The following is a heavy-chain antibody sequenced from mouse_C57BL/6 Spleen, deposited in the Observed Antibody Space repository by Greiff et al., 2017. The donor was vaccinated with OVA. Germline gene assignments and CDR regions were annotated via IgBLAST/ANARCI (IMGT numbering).Heavy chain of an antibody. CDR3: ARYPSIYDSYAMDY. J-gene: IGHJ4*01. V-gene: IGHV5-17*01. D-gene: IGHD2-3*01. CDR2: ISSGSSTI. Sequence: EVKVVESGGGLVKPGGSLKLSCAASGFTFSDYGMHWVRQAPEKGLEWVAYISSGSSTIYYADTVKGRFTISRDNAKNTLFLQMTSLRSEDTAMYYCARYPSIYDSYAMDYWGQGTSVTVSS. CDR1: GFTFSDYG.